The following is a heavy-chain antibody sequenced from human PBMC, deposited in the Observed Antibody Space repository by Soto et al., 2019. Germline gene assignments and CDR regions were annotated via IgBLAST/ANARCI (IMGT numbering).Heavy chain of an antibody. Sequence: QVQLQESGPGLVKPSETLSLTCTVSGGSVSGYFWTWIRQPPGKGLEWIGYISYSGSTNYNSSLKSRVTVSIDTSKNQFSLRLTSVSAADTAVYYCARDGAATGSVYLDYWGQGTLVTVSS. CDR1: GGSVSGYF. CDR3: ARDGAATGSVYLDY. J-gene: IGHJ4*02. CDR2: ISYSGST. V-gene: IGHV4-59*02. D-gene: IGHD6-13*01.